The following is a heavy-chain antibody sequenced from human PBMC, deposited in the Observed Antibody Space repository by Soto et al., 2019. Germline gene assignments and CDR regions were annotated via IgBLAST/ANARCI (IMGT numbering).Heavy chain of an antibody. CDR3: AYLPVY. CDR1: GFTFSSYS. Sequence: EVQLVESGGGLVQPGGSLRLSCAASGFTFSSYSMNWVRQAPGKGLEWVSYISSSSSTIFYAVSVNGRLTSSRDDAKHTMYLQMNSLRAEDTAVYYCAYLPVYWGQVTLFTISS. CDR2: ISSSSSTI. V-gene: IGHV3-48*01. J-gene: IGHJ4*02. D-gene: IGHD2-2*01.